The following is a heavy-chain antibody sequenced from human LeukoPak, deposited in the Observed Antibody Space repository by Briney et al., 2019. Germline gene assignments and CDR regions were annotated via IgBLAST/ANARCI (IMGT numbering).Heavy chain of an antibody. V-gene: IGHV4-34*01. Sequence: SETLSLACAVYGGSLSGYYWSWIRQPPGKGLEGIGEINHSGSTNYNPSLKSRVTISVDTSKNQFSLKLSSVTAADTAVYYCASGHDYRNHGAPVVDYWGQGTLVTVTS. CDR1: GGSLSGYY. J-gene: IGHJ4*02. CDR2: INHSGST. D-gene: IGHD4-11*01. CDR3: ASGHDYRNHGAPVVDY.